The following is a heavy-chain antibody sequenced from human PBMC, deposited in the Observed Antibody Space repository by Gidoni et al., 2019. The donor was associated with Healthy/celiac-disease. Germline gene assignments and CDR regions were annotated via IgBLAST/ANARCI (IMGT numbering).Heavy chain of an antibody. CDR1: GGSFSGYY. V-gene: IGHV4-34*01. CDR2: IDHSGST. Sequence: QVQLQQRGAGLLKPSEALSLTCSVYGGSFSGYYWSWIRQPPGKGLEWIGEIDHSGSTNDNPTFKSRVSISVDTSKNKFSLKLSSVTAADTAVYYCARGYSQKYSSGWYNWFDPWGQGTLVTVSS. J-gene: IGHJ5*02. D-gene: IGHD6-19*01. CDR3: ARGYSQKYSSGWYNWFDP.